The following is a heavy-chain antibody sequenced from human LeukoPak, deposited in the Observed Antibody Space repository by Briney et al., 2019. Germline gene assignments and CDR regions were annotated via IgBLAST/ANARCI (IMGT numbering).Heavy chain of an antibody. CDR2: IYNSGTT. CDR1: GGSISSGDYY. D-gene: IGHD3-16*01. CDR3: ARTAGWSYGFDY. J-gene: IGHJ4*02. V-gene: IGHV4-31*03. Sequence: SETLSLTCTVSGGSISSGDYYWTWIRQHPGKGLEWIGYIYNSGTTYYNPSLESRVTISGDTSKNQFSLKLSSVTAADTAVYYCARTAGWSYGFDYWGQGTRVTVSS.